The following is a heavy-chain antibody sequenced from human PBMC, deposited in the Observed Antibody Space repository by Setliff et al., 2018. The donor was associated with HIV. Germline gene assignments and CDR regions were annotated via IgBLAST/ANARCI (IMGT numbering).Heavy chain of an antibody. CDR1: GGSIRSYY. J-gene: IGHJ4*02. D-gene: IGHD2-8*01. CDR3: AREEWWRPFDY. CDR2: IYFSGST. Sequence: PSETLSLTCTVSGGSIRSYYWSWIRQPPGKGLEWIGYIYFSGSTNYNPSLKSRLTMSVDTSKNQFSLKLSSVTAADTAVYYCAREEWWRPFDYWGQGTLVTVSS. V-gene: IGHV4-59*12.